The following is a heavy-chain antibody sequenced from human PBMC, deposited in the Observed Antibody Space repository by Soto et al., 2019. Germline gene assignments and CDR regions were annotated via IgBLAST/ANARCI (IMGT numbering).Heavy chain of an antibody. CDR3: ARHSSGWSYWYFDL. J-gene: IGHJ2*01. V-gene: IGHV4-59*08. CDR1: GGSISSYY. D-gene: IGHD6-19*01. CDR2: IYYSGST. Sequence: SETLSLTCTVSGGSISSYYWSWIRQPPGKGLEWIGYIYYSGSTNYNPSLKSRVTISVDTSKNQFSLKLSSVTAADTAVYYCARHSSGWSYWYFDLWGRGTLVTVSS.